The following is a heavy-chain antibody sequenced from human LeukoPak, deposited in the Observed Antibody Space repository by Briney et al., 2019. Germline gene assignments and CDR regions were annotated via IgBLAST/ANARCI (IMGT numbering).Heavy chain of an antibody. CDR3: ARAQTLAAAGTGFDY. CDR1: GGSISSYY. CDR2: IYYSGST. V-gene: IGHV4-59*01. Sequence: SETLSLTCTVSGGSISSYYWSWIRQPPGKGLEWIGYIYYSGSTNYNPSLKSRVTISVDTSKNQFSLKLSPVTAADTAVYYCARAQTLAAAGTGFDYWGQGTLVTVSS. J-gene: IGHJ4*02. D-gene: IGHD6-13*01.